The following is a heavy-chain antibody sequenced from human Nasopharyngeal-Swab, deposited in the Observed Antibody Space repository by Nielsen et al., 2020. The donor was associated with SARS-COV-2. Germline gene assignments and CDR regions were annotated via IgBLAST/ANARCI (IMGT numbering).Heavy chain of an antibody. Sequence: ASVKVSCKVSGYTLTELSMHWVRQAPGKGLEWMGGFDPEDGETIYAQKFQGRVTMTEDTSTDTAYMELSSLRSEDTAVYYCATGAAVAGTPISYYYYYGMDVWGRGTTVTVSS. V-gene: IGHV1-24*01. CDR2: FDPEDGET. CDR1: GYTLTELS. J-gene: IGHJ6*02. D-gene: IGHD6-19*01. CDR3: ATGAAVAGTPISYYYYYGMDV.